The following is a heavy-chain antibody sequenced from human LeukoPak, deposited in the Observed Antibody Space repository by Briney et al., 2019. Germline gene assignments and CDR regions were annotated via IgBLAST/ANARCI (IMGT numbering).Heavy chain of an antibody. CDR2: INSDGSST. CDR3: ASLPHYDFWSGYPPFDY. CDR1: GFTFSSYW. J-gene: IGHJ4*02. Sequence: GGSLRLSCAASGFTFSSYWMHWVRQAPGKGLVWVSRINSDGSSTSYADSVKGRVTISRDNAKNTLYLQMNSLRAEDTAVYYCASLPHYDFWSGYPPFDYWGQGTLVTVSS. D-gene: IGHD3-3*01. V-gene: IGHV3-74*01.